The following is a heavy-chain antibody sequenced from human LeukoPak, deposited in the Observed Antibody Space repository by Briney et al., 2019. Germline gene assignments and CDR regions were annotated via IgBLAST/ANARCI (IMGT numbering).Heavy chain of an antibody. CDR1: GVTVGNNY. CDR3: ARDPPAVAANTYG. Sequence: PRGSLRLSCAASGVTVGNNYMNWVRQAPGKGLEWVSLIYSGGTTHYADSVKGRFTISRDNSKNTLYLQMNSLRVDDTAVYYCARDPPAVAANTYGWGQGTLVTVSS. V-gene: IGHV3-66*01. D-gene: IGHD6-6*01. CDR2: IYSGGTT. J-gene: IGHJ4*02.